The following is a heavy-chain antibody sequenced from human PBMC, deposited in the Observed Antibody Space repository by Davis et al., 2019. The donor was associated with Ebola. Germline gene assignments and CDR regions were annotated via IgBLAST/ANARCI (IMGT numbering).Heavy chain of an antibody. J-gene: IGHJ6*02. CDR1: GYTFTSYG. D-gene: IGHD2-2*01. Sequence: ASVKVSCKASGYTFTSYGISWVRQAPGQGLEWMGWISAYNGNTNYAQKLQGRVTMTTDTSTSTAYMELRSLGSDDTAVYYCAVDIVVVPAAMGDYGMDVWGQGTTVTVSS. V-gene: IGHV1-18*01. CDR3: AVDIVVVPAAMGDYGMDV. CDR2: ISAYNGNT.